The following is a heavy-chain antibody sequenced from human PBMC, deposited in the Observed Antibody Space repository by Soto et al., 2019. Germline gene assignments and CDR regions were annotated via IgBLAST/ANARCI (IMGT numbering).Heavy chain of an antibody. Sequence: QVQLVESGGGVVQPGRSLRLSCAASGFTFSSYAMHWVRQAPGKGLEWVAVISYDGSNKYYADSVKGRFTISRDNSKNTLYLQMNSLRAEDTAVDYCARDLGRGVYYYYGMDVWGQGTTVTVSS. J-gene: IGHJ6*02. V-gene: IGHV3-30-3*01. D-gene: IGHD3-10*01. CDR3: ARDLGRGVYYYYGMDV. CDR2: ISYDGSNK. CDR1: GFTFSSYA.